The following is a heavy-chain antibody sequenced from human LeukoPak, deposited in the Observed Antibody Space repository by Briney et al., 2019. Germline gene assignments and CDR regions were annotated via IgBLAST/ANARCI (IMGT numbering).Heavy chain of an antibody. V-gene: IGHV4-59*01. J-gene: IGHJ3*02. CDR3: AREMYYYDSSGYYYPDAFDI. D-gene: IGHD3-22*01. CDR1: GGSISSYY. CDR2: IYYSGST. Sequence: SETLSLTCTVSGGSISSYYWSWIRQPPGKGLEWIGYIYYSGSTNYNPSLKSRVTISVDTSKNQFSLKLSSVTGVDTAVYYCAREMYYYDSSGYYYPDAFDIWGRGTMVTVSS.